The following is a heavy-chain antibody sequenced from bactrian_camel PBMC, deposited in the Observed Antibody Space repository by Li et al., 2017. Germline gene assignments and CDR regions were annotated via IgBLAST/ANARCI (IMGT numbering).Heavy chain of an antibody. V-gene: IGHV3S31*01. CDR1: GFTFGSYA. CDR3: AAKAYGGNWYAAAYVRRRDFTY. J-gene: IGHJ4*01. Sequence: VQLVESGGGLVQPGGSLKLSCEASGFTFGSYAMNWVRQAPGKELEWISIINTGDGDIYYKESVKGRFTVSRENAKNTLYLLMDSLKTEDTAVYYCAAKAYGGNWYAAAYVRRRDFTYWGQGTQVTVS. D-gene: IGHD6*01. CDR2: INTGDGDI.